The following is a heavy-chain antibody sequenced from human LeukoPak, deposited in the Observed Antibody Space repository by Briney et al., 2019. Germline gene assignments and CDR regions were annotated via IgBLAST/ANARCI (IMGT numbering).Heavy chain of an antibody. CDR1: GFTFGDYA. V-gene: IGHV3-49*04. J-gene: IGHJ4*02. Sequence: GGSLRLTCTGSGFTFGDYAMTWVRQAPGKGLEWVGFIRSQIYGGTPEYAASVKGRFTISRDDSEGVAYLQMNSLKTEDTAVYYCTRDQTPYYWGQGTLVTVSS. CDR3: TRDQTPYY. CDR2: IRSQIYGGTP.